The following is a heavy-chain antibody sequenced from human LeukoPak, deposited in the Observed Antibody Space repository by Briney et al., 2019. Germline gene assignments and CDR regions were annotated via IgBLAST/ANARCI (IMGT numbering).Heavy chain of an antibody. CDR2: MYYDGST. CDR1: GGSIYSTTYY. V-gene: IGHV4-39*01. D-gene: IGHD1-26*01. J-gene: IGHJ4*02. Sequence: SETLSLTCTVSGGSIYSTTYYWGWIRQPPGKGLEWIGSMYYDGSTYYNPSLKSRVTISVDTSKNQFSLKLISVTAADTAVYFCARRSDSGSDDGEDYFDYWGQGTLVTVSS. CDR3: ARRSDSGSDDGEDYFDY.